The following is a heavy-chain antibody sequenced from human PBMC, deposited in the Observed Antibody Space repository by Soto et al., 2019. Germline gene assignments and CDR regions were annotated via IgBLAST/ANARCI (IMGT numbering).Heavy chain of an antibody. CDR3: ARAPTSRFDY. J-gene: IGHJ4*02. CDR2: ISSDGFTQ. Sequence: GGSLRLSCAASGFTFITFAMHWVRQAPGKGLEWVAVISSDGFTQYYADSVKGRFTVSRDNSKNALFLQMSGLRPEDTAVYFCARAPTSRFDYWGQGTLVTVS. V-gene: IGHV3-30*15. CDR1: GFTFITFA.